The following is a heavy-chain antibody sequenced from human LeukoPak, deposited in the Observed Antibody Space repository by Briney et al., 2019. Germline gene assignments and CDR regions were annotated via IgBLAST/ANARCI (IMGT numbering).Heavy chain of an antibody. CDR2: IYHSGST. CDR3: ARGAVTYGYYYYGMDV. V-gene: IGHV4-4*02. J-gene: IGHJ6*02. Sequence: SETLSLTCAVSGGSISSSNWWSWVRQPPGKGLEWIGEIYHSGSTNYNPSLKSRVTISVDKSKNQFSLKLSSVTAADAAVYYCARGAVTYGYYYYGMDVWGQGTTVTVSS. CDR1: GGSISSSNW. D-gene: IGHD4-17*01.